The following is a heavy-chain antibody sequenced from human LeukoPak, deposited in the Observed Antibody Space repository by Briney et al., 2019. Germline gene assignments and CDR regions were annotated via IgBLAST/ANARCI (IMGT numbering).Heavy chain of an antibody. CDR2: INPNSGGT. D-gene: IGHD3-10*01. V-gene: IGHV1-2*04. Sequence: ASVKVSCKASGYTFTGYYMHWVRQAPGQGLEWMGWINPNSGGTNYAQKFQGWVTMTRDTSISTAYMELSRLRSDDTAVYYCARGGSYYGSGSYNRDAFDVWGQGTMVTVSS. CDR1: GYTFTGYY. J-gene: IGHJ3*01. CDR3: ARGGSYYGSGSYNRDAFDV.